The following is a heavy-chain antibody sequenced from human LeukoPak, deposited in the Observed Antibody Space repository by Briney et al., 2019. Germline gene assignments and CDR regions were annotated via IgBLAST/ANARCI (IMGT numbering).Heavy chain of an antibody. CDR1: GFTVNNYY. J-gene: IGHJ4*02. CDR3: ARARLVYYFDY. V-gene: IGHV3-53*01. CDR2: IYSGGST. Sequence: PAGSLRLSCAASGFTVNNYYMSWIRQPPGKGLEWISGIYSGGSTYYADSVKGRFTISRDNSKNTLYLKMNSLTAEDTAVYYCARARLVYYFDYWGQGTLVTVSS.